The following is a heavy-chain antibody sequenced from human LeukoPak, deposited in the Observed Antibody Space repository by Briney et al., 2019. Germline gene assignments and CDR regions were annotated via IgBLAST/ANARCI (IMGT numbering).Heavy chain of an antibody. V-gene: IGHV1-8*01. D-gene: IGHD3-22*01. Sequence: ASVKVSCKASGYTFTSYDINWVRQATGQGLEWMGWMNPNSGNTGYAQKFQGRVTMTRNTSISTAYMELSSLRSEDTAVYYCARAKDDYYDSSGYYGGYYYYHMDVWGKGTTVTVSS. J-gene: IGHJ6*03. CDR1: GYTFTSYD. CDR2: MNPNSGNT. CDR3: ARAKDDYYDSSGYYGGYYYYHMDV.